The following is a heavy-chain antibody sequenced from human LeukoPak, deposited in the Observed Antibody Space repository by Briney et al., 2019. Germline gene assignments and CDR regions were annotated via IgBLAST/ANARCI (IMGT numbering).Heavy chain of an antibody. Sequence: GGSLRLSCAASGFTVGNNYMNWVRQAPGKGLEWVSLIFSHGETSYADSVKGRFTISRDNSKNTLYLQMNGLRVEDTAVHYCARDPPAVSINTYAWGQGTLVAVSS. CDR3: ARDPPAVSINTYA. J-gene: IGHJ4*02. V-gene: IGHV3-66*01. CDR2: IFSHGET. CDR1: GFTVGNNY. D-gene: IGHD2-8*01.